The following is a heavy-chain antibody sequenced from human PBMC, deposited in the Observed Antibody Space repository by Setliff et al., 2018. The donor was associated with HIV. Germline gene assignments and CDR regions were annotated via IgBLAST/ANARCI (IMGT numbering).Heavy chain of an antibody. D-gene: IGHD2-15*01. CDR3: ARDLGYCSGGSCYWYY. V-gene: IGHV4-39*06. J-gene: IGHJ4*02. CDR2: IYYSGST. CDR1: GGSISSSSYY. Sequence: SETLSLTCTVSGGSISSSSYYWGWIRQPPGKGLEWIGSIYYSGSTYYNPSLKSRVTISVDTSKNQFALKLNSVTAADTAVYYCARDLGYCSGGSCYWYYWGQGTLVTVSS.